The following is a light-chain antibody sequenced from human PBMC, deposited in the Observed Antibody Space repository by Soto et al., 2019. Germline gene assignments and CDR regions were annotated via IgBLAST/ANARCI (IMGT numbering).Light chain of an antibody. V-gene: IGLV1-44*01. CDR3: AAWDDSLNVYV. J-gene: IGLJ1*01. Sequence: QSVLTQPPSVSGTPGQRVTISCSGRSSNIGSNTVNWHRQLPGTAPRLLIYYNNQRPSGVPDRFSGSKSGTSGSLAISGLQSEDEADFYCAAWDDSLNVYVFGTGTKLTVL. CDR2: YNN. CDR1: SSNIGSNT.